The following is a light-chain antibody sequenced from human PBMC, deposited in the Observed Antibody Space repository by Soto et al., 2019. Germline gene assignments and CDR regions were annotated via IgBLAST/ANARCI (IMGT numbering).Light chain of an antibody. V-gene: IGKV1-5*01. J-gene: IGKJ5*01. Sequence: DVQMTQSPSTVSASLGDRVTITCRASQNVDDSLAWYQQRPGKAPKLLIYDASILQSGVPSRFIGSGFGTEFTLTINGLQPDDFAVYFCQHFHTKPITFGQGTRLDIK. CDR2: DAS. CDR1: QNVDDS. CDR3: QHFHTKPIT.